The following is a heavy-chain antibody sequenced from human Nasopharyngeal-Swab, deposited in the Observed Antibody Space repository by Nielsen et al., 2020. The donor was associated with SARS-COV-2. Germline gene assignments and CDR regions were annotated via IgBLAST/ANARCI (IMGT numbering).Heavy chain of an antibody. V-gene: IGHV3-30-3*01. J-gene: IGHJ4*02. Sequence: GESLKISCAASRFTFSSYAMHWVRQAPGKGLEWVAVISDDGSNEYYANSVKGRFTISRDNSENTLYLHVNSLRVEDAAVYYCARGPGDFYGSGTYSGDYFDYRGQGTLVTVSS. D-gene: IGHD3-10*01. CDR1: RFTFSSYA. CDR3: ARGPGDFYGSGTYSGDYFDY. CDR2: ISDDGSNE.